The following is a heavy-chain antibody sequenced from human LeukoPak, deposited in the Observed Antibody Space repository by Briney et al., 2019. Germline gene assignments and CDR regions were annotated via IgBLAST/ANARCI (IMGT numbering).Heavy chain of an antibody. J-gene: IGHJ4*02. V-gene: IGHV3-23*01. CDR2: ISGSGGST. CDR3: AKLEGYYYDSSGPEY. D-gene: IGHD3-22*01. CDR1: GFTFSSYS. Sequence: GGSLRLSCAASGFTFSSYSMNWVRQAPGKGLEWVSAISGSGGSTYYADSVKGRFTISRDNSKDTLYLQMNSLRAEDTAVYYCAKLEGYYYDSSGPEYWGQGTLVTVSS.